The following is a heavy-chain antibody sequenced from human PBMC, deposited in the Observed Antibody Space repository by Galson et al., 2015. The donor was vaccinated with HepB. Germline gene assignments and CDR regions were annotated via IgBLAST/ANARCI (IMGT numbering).Heavy chain of an antibody. CDR2: LFPGDSDT. D-gene: IGHD3-10*01. Sequence: GLEWMGILFPGDSDTRYSPSFQGQVTISADKSISIAYLQWSSLKASDTAMYYCARLRSYYGSGSYYISAFDIWGQGTMVTVSS. CDR3: ARLRSYYGSGSYYISAFDI. J-gene: IGHJ3*02. V-gene: IGHV5-51*01.